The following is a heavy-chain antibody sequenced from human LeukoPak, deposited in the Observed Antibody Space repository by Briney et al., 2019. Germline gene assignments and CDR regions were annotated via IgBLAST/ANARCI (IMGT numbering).Heavy chain of an antibody. CDR3: THRRELYDYGGHGFEH. J-gene: IGHJ4*02. D-gene: IGHD4/OR15-4a*01. Sequence: SGPTLVKPTQTLTLTCTFSGFSLTTSGVGVGWIRQPPGKALEWLASIYYNDDKRFSTSLGSRLTITKDTSKNQVVLTMTNMDPVDTATYYCTHRRELYDYGGHGFEHWGQGTLVTVSS. CDR2: IYYNDDK. V-gene: IGHV2-5*01. CDR1: GFSLTTSGVG.